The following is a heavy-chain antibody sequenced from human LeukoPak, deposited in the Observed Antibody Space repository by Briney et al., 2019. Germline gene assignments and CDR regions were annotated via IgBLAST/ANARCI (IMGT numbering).Heavy chain of an antibody. D-gene: IGHD3-9*01. J-gene: IGHJ4*02. CDR3: AKDADYDILTGYYRGGGYFDY. V-gene: IGHV3-23*01. Sequence: GGSLRLSCAASGFTFSSYAMSWVRQAPGKGLEWVSAISGSSGSTYYADSVKGRFTISRDNSKNTLYLQMNSLRAEDTAVYYCAKDADYDILTGYYRGGGYFDYWGQGTLVTVSS. CDR1: GFTFSSYA. CDR2: ISGSSGST.